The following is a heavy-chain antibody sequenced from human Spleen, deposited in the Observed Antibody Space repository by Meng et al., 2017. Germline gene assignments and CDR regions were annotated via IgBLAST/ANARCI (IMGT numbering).Heavy chain of an antibody. CDR2: IYHSGST. J-gene: IGHJ4*02. CDR3: ARSTTAIDY. D-gene: IGHD4-17*01. CDR1: GGSISSSNW. V-gene: IGHV4-4*02. Sequence: LAQSAPELVKTSGTRSLPCAVSGGSISSSNWWSRVRQPPGKGLEWIGEIYHSGSTNYNPSLKSRVTISVDKSKNQFSLKLSSVTAADTAVYYCARSTTAIDYWGQGTLVTVSS.